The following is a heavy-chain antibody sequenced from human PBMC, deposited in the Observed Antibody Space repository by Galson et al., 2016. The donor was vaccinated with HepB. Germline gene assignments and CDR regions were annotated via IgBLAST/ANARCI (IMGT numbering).Heavy chain of an antibody. J-gene: IGHJ4*02. D-gene: IGHD2-15*01. CDR3: ARDGFVASRVFDS. V-gene: IGHV3-7*03. CDR1: GFRISNNW. CDR2: IKPDGSEK. Sequence: SLRLSCAVSGFRISNNWMTWVRQSPDKGLEWVANIKPDGSEKYYVDSVKGRFTISRDNAKNSLYLQLNSLRADDTAVYYCARDGFVASRVFDSWGQGTLVIVSS.